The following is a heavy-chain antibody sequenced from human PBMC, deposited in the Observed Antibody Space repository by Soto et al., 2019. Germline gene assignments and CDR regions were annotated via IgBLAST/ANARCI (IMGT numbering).Heavy chain of an antibody. CDR2: SIPVFGTA. J-gene: IGHJ5*02. CDR1: RGTPSSYA. D-gene: IGHD3-10*01. Sequence: SVKISAKASRGTPSSYAVSCGRDAPGQGLEWVGGSIPVFGTANYAQKFQGRVTITADTSTSTAYMELSSLRSEDTAVYYCSGTYCYGSWRFPWFDPWGQGTLVTGSS. CDR3: SGTYCYGSWRFPWFDP. V-gene: IGHV1-69*06.